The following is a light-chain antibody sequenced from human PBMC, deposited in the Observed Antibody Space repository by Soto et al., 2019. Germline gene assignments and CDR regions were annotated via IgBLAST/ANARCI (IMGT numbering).Light chain of an antibody. J-gene: IGLJ1*01. V-gene: IGLV2-14*01. CDR2: EVS. CDR3: FSYTSSGTYV. Sequence: QSALTQPASVSGSPGQSITISCTGTSSDVGNYKYVSWYQQHPGNAPNLMIYEVSHRPSGVSNRFSGSKSGNTASLTISGLQAEDETDYYCFSYTSSGTYVFGTGTKLTVL. CDR1: SSDVGNYKY.